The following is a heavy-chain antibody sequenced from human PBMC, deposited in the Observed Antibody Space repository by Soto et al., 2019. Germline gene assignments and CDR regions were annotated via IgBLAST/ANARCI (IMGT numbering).Heavy chain of an antibody. Sequence: VQLVESGGGVVQPGRSLTLSCEVSGFTFSNFPMHWVRQAPGKGPEWVATMSHDALNNYYIDSVKGRFTISRDVSRNTLYLQMNTLRADDTAMYYCARGGFTVTTIEEWGQGTLVTVSS. CDR1: GFTFSNFP. V-gene: IGHV3-30*04. J-gene: IGHJ4*02. CDR3: ARGGFTVTTIEE. CDR2: MSHDALNN. D-gene: IGHD4-17*01.